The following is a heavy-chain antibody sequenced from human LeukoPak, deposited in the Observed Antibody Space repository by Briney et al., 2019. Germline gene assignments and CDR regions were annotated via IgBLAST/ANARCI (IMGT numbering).Heavy chain of an antibody. J-gene: IGHJ4*02. CDR2: ISSGGSPI. V-gene: IGHV3-48*02. CDR3: ARGGTYCPDY. D-gene: IGHD1-26*01. Sequence: GGSLRLSCAASGFTFSSYNMNWVRQAPGKGLEWVSYISSGGSPIFYADSVKGRFTISRDNAKNSLHLQMNSLRDEDTAVYYCARGGTYCPDYWGQGTLVTVSS. CDR1: GFTFSSYN.